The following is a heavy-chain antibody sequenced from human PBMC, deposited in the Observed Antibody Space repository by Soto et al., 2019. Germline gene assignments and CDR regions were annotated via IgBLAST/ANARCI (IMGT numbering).Heavy chain of an antibody. J-gene: IGHJ5*02. CDR3: TRSSVRMVPGQGPRAHLDP. V-gene: IGHV1-8*01. Sequence: QVQLEQSGAEVRKPGASVKVSCKVSGNTFTNYDINWVRQPSGHGLEWMGWINPASGTTGYAPQFQGRLTLTTNTSTTTAFMELSSLRSDDTAVYYCTRSSVRMVPGQGPRAHLDPWGQGTLVTVSS. CDR1: GNTFTNYD. CDR2: INPASGTT. D-gene: IGHD2-8*01.